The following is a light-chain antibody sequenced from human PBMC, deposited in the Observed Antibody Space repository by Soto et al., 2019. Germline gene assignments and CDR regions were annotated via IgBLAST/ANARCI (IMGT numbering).Light chain of an antibody. V-gene: IGKV3-11*01. J-gene: IGKJ3*01. CDR1: QSVSTY. Sequence: EIVLTQSPATLSLSLGERATLSCRASQSVSTYLAWYQQKPGQAPRLLIYDASNRATGIPARFSGSGSGTGFTLTISSLEPEDFAVYYCQQRTNWPPGFTFGPGTKVDIK. CDR3: QQRTNWPPGFT. CDR2: DAS.